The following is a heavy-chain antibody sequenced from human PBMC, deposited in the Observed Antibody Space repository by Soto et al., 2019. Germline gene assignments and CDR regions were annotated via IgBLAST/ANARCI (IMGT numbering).Heavy chain of an antibody. CDR1: GGSFSSSGYY. Sequence: PSETLSLTCTVSGGSFSSSGYYWDWIRQPPGKGLEWIGSMHYSGSTYYNPSLKSRVTISIDTSKNHLSLNLTSVTAADTAVYYCAARHFWSGPWTDPRLDYCGHGTLVTVSP. CDR3: AARHFWSGPWTDPRLDY. CDR2: MHYSGST. D-gene: IGHD3-3*02. J-gene: IGHJ4*01. V-gene: IGHV4-39*02.